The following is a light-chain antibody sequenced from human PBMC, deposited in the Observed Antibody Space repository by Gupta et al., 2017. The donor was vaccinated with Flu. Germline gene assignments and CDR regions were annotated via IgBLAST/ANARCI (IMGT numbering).Light chain of an antibody. Sequence: GHTARITCSGDALPKKYAYWYQQKSGQAPVLVIYDDNKRPSGIPERFSGSSSGTMATLTISGAQVEDEADYYCYSTDSNANHGVFGGGTELTVL. CDR1: ALPKKY. J-gene: IGLJ2*01. V-gene: IGLV3-10*01. CDR3: YSTDSNANHGV. CDR2: DDN.